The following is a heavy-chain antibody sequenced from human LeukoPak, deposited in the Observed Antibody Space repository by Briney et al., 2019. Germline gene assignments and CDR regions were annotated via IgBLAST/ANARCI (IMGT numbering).Heavy chain of an antibody. CDR1: GYTLTELS. CDR2: FDPEDGET. CDR3: ARGESPDYDILTGYYLIRHPFDI. Sequence: ASVKVSCKVSGYTLTELSMHWVRQAPGKGLEWMGGFDPEDGETIYAQKFQGRVTMTEDTSTDTAYMELSSLRSDDTAVYYCARGESPDYDILTGYYLIRHPFDIWGQGTMVTVSS. V-gene: IGHV1-24*01. J-gene: IGHJ3*02. D-gene: IGHD3-9*01.